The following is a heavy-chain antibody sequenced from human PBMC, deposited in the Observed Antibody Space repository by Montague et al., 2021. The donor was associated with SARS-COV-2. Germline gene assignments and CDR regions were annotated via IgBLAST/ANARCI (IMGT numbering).Heavy chain of an antibody. Sequence: SLRLSCAASGFTFSNFAMTWVRQAPGKGPEWVSSIKGGGAGAHYAASVTGRFTISRDNSKDTLFLYLNSLRVEDTAVYYCAKHLHSWGSDAFDLWGQGTMVTVSS. CDR2: IKGGGAGA. CDR3: AKHLHSWGSDAFDL. V-gene: IGHV3-23*01. D-gene: IGHD3-16*01. CDR1: GFTFSNFA. J-gene: IGHJ3*01.